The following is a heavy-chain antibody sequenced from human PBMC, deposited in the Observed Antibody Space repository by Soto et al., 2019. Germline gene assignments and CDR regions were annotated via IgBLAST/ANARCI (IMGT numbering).Heavy chain of an antibody. Sequence: ASVKVSCKASGYTFTSYGISWVRQAPGQGLEWMGWISAYNGNTNYAQKLQGRVTMTTDTSTSTAYMELRSLRSDDTAVYYCAGGAYDILTGYYYFDYWGQGTLVTVSS. J-gene: IGHJ4*02. D-gene: IGHD3-9*01. CDR2: ISAYNGNT. CDR3: AGGAYDILTGYYYFDY. CDR1: GYTFTSYG. V-gene: IGHV1-18*01.